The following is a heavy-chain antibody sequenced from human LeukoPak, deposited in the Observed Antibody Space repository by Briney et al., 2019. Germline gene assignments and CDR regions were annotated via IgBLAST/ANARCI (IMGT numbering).Heavy chain of an antibody. CDR3: ARKIRDDIVVVPAAIDAFDI. CDR2: ISSSSSYI. CDR1: GFTFSSYS. Sequence: GGSLRLSCAASGFTFSSYSMNWVRQAPGKGLEWVSSISSSSSYIYEADSVKGRFTISRDNAKNSLYLQMNSLRAEDTAVYYCARKIRDDIVVVPAAIDAFDIWGQGTMVTVSS. J-gene: IGHJ3*02. D-gene: IGHD2-2*01. V-gene: IGHV3-21*01.